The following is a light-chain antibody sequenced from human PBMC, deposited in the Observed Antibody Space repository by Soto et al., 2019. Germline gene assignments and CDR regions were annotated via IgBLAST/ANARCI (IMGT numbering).Light chain of an antibody. V-gene: IGLV1-40*01. CDR2: KNN. Sequence: QSVLTQPPSVSGAPGQTITMSCTGSRSNVGASYDVHWYQVLPGAGPRLLIYKNNNRPSGVPDRFSGSKSGTSASLAITGLRAEDEADYYCQAYDNILSGPLFGGGTKLTVL. CDR3: QAYDNILSGPL. J-gene: IGLJ3*02. CDR1: RSNVGASYD.